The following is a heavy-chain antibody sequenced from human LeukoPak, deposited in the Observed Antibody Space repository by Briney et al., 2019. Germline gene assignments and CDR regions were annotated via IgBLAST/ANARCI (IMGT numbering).Heavy chain of an antibody. V-gene: IGHV1-2*02. CDR3: ARDDEYSSSFLFVY. Sequence: ASVKVSCKASGYTFTGYYMHWVRQAPGQGLEWMGWINPNSGGTNYAQKFQGRVTMTRDTSISTAYMELSRLRSDDTAVYYCARDDEYSSSFLFVYWGQGTLVTVSS. CDR1: GYTFTGYY. CDR2: INPNSGGT. J-gene: IGHJ4*02. D-gene: IGHD6-6*01.